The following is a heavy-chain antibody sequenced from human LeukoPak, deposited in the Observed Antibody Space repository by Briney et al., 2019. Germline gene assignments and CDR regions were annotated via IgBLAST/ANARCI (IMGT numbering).Heavy chain of an antibody. CDR2: IYHSGST. J-gene: IGHJ4*02. V-gene: IGHV4-30-2*01. CDR1: GGSISSGGYY. D-gene: IGHD3-22*01. Sequence: SETLSLTCTVSGGSISSGGYYWSWIRQPPGKGLEWIGYIYHSGSTYYNPSLKSRVTISVDRSKNQFSLKLSSVTAADTAVYYCAMTLGVYYYDSSGADYWGQGTLVTVS. CDR3: AMTLGVYYYDSSGADY.